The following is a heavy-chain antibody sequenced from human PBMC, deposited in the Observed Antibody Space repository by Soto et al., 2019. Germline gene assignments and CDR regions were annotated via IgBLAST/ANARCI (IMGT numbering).Heavy chain of an antibody. D-gene: IGHD6-19*01. CDR1: GYTFTDYH. Sequence: ASVKGSCKASGYTFTDYHRHWVRQAPGQGFEWMGWINPQTGGTSYARKFQGRVTMTGDTSISTVYMEVSRLTTDDTAVYYCAREGSAWYKEFDFWGQGTLVTVSS. V-gene: IGHV1-2*02. CDR2: INPQTGGT. CDR3: AREGSAWYKEFDF. J-gene: IGHJ4*02.